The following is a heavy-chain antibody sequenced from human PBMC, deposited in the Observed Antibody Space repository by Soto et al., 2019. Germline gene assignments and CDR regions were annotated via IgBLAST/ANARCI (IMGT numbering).Heavy chain of an antibody. CDR3: ARAVVPAAMFYYYYMDV. CDR2: ISSSSSYI. J-gene: IGHJ6*03. D-gene: IGHD2-2*01. CDR1: GFTFSSYS. V-gene: IGHV3-21*01. Sequence: GGSLRLSCAASGFTFSSYSMNWVRQAPGKGLEWVSSISSSSSYIYYADSVKGRFTISRDNAKNSLYLQMNSLRAEDTAVYYCARAVVPAAMFYYYYMDVWGKGTTVTVSS.